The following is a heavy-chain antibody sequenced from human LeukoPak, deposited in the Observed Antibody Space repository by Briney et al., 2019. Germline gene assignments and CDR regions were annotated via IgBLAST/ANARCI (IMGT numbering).Heavy chain of an antibody. CDR1: AYTLTELS. V-gene: IGHV1-24*01. CDR2: FDPEDGET. CDR3: ANLDSTAAATLSYNWFDP. J-gene: IGHJ5*02. Sequence: ASVKVSCKVSAYTLTELSMHWVRQAPGKGLEWMGGFDPEDGETIYAQKFQGRVTMTEDTSTDTAYMELSSLRSEDTAVYYCANLDSTAAATLSYNWFDPWGQGTLVTVSS. D-gene: IGHD6-13*01.